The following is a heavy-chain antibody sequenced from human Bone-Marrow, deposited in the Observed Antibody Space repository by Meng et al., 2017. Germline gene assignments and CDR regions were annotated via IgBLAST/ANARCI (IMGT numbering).Heavy chain of an antibody. CDR3: ARDFTSASTVVKPIDY. D-gene: IGHD4-23*01. J-gene: IGHJ4*02. Sequence: GESLKISCAASGFTFSSYWMSWVRQAPGKRLEWVANIKQDGSEKYYVDSVKGRFTISRDNAKNSLYLQMNSLRAEDTAVYYCARDFTSASTVVKPIDYWGQGTLVTVSS. CDR2: IKQDGSEK. CDR1: GFTFSSYW. V-gene: IGHV3-7*01.